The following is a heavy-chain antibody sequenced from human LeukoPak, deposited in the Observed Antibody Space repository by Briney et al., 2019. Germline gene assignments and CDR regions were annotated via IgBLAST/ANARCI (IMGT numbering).Heavy chain of an antibody. D-gene: IGHD3-22*01. V-gene: IGHV3-48*03. CDR3: ARALDYYGSSGHHLNYFDS. CDR1: GFTFRSYE. CDR2: ISAYGTM. J-gene: IGHJ4*01. Sequence: GGSLRLSCAASGFTFRSYEMNWVRQAPGKGLEWISYISAYGTMYYAVSAKGRFRISRDHARDSLYLEMNSLRAEDTAVYYCARALDYYGSSGHHLNYFDSWGQGTLVIVSS.